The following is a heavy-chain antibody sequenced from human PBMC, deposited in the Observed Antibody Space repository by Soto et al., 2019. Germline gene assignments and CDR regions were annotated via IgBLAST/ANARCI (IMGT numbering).Heavy chain of an antibody. D-gene: IGHD1-20*01. CDR2: TGGGGSDT. V-gene: IGHV3-23*01. J-gene: IGHJ5*01. CDR1: RFTFSDFA. Sequence: DVQLLESGGGLVQPGGSLTLSCAASRFTFSDFAMSWVRQVPGKGLEWVSSTGGGGSDTYYADSVKGRFTISRDNSKNTLYLQMDGLRAEDTAIYYCAKDAVPYNGKWDWFDSWGQGTLVIVSS. CDR3: AKDAVPYNGKWDWFDS.